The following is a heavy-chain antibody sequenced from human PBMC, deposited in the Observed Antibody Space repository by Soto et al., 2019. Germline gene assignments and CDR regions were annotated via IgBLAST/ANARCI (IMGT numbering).Heavy chain of an antibody. CDR3: AIGDYGDDDH. Sequence: QLQLVQSGAEAKKPGASVKVSCKASGYTFGTSTINWLRQAPGKGLEWMGWIKAYSGNTNYAPKLQGRVTMTTGTPTSTAYMELRSLTPDDTATYYCAIGDYGDDDHWDQETLINISS. CDR2: IKAYSGNT. J-gene: IGHJ4*02. V-gene: IGHV1-18*04. CDR1: GYTFGTST. D-gene: IGHD4-17*01.